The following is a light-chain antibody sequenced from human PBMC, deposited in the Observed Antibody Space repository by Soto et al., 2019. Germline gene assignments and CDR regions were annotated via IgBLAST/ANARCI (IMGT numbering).Light chain of an antibody. Sequence: QSALTQPASVSGSPGQSITISCTGTSTDVGSYNLVSWYQQYPGKAPKLMIYEGTKRPSGISNRFSGSKSGNTASLTISRLQAEDEADYFCCSYAGTSTYVFGTGTKVTVL. CDR3: CSYAGTSTYV. J-gene: IGLJ1*01. CDR2: EGT. V-gene: IGLV2-23*01. CDR1: STDVGSYNL.